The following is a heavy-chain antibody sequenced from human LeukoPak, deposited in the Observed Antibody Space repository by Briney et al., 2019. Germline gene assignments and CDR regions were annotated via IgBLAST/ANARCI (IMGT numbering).Heavy chain of an antibody. CDR1: DGSISSSSYY. D-gene: IGHD2-2*02. J-gene: IGHJ4*02. V-gene: IGHV4-39*01. CDR2: IYYTAST. CDR3: ARHPGSHCSTTTCYTGGVFDY. Sequence: SETLSLTCTVSDGSISSSSYYWGWIRQPPGKGLEWIGSIYYTASTFYNPSLKSRVTISADTSKNQFSLKLGSVTAADTAVYYCARHPGSHCSTTTCYTGGVFDYWGQGTLVTVSS.